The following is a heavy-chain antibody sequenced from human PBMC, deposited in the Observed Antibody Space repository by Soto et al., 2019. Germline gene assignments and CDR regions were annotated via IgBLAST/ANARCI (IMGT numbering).Heavy chain of an antibody. CDR2: ISTRGGRT. Sequence: GGSLRLSCAASGFSFSSYAMSWVRQAPPQGLEWVSSISTRGGRTYYADSVKGRFSISRDNPANAVYLDMDNLRAEDTGIYYCAKEFYYDASGQYSDLYFYSWGQGALVTVSS. J-gene: IGHJ4*02. CDR3: AKEFYYDASGQYSDLYFYS. CDR1: GFSFSSYA. D-gene: IGHD3-22*01. V-gene: IGHV3-23*01.